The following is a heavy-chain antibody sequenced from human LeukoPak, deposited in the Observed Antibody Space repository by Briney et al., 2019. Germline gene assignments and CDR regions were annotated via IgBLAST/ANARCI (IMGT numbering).Heavy chain of an antibody. V-gene: IGHV1-18*01. CDR1: GYTFTRYG. Sequence: ASVKVSCKASGYTFTRYGISWVRQAPGQGLEWTGWVSAYNGNTNYAQKLQGRVTMTTDTSTSTAYMELRSLRSDDTAVYYCARDHLLSGSDYWGQGTLVTVSS. J-gene: IGHJ4*02. CDR3: ARDHLLSGSDY. D-gene: IGHD3-16*01. CDR2: VSAYNGNT.